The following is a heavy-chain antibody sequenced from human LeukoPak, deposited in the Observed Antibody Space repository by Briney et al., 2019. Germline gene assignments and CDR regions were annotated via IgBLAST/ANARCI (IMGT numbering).Heavy chain of an antibody. J-gene: IGHJ4*02. Sequence: GGSLRLSCAASGFTFDDYAMHWVRQAPGKGLEWVSGISWNNGSIGYADSVKGRFTISRDNAKNSLYLQMNTLRPEDTAVYYCAKDRRRSGRIAVAGYFDYWGQGTLVTVSS. D-gene: IGHD6-19*01. CDR3: AKDRRRSGRIAVAGYFDY. CDR2: ISWNNGSI. CDR1: GFTFDDYA. V-gene: IGHV3-9*01.